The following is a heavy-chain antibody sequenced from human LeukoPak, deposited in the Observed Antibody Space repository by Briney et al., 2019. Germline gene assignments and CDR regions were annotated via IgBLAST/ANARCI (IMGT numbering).Heavy chain of an antibody. V-gene: IGHV1-18*01. Sequence: ASVKVSCKASGYTFTSDGISGGRPAPGQGLEWMGWISAYKGNTNYAQKLQGRVTMTTDTSTSTAYMELRSLRSDDTAVYYCAAGYCSSTSCYWLDYWGQGTLVTVSS. D-gene: IGHD2-2*01. CDR3: AAGYCSSTSCYWLDY. J-gene: IGHJ4*02. CDR2: ISAYKGNT. CDR1: GYTFTSDG.